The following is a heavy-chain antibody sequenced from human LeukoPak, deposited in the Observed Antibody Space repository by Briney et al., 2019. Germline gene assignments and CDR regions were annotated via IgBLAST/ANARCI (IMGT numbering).Heavy chain of an antibody. Sequence: ASVKVSCKASGYIFTNNAMNWVRQAPGQGLEWMGWINTNTRNPTYAQGFTGRFVFSLDTSVSTAYLQISSLKAEDTAVYYCASATIDYGDYATAMTFDYWGQGTLVTVSS. CDR2: INTNTRNP. J-gene: IGHJ4*02. D-gene: IGHD4-17*01. V-gene: IGHV7-4-1*02. CDR1: GYIFTNNA. CDR3: ASATIDYGDYATAMTFDY.